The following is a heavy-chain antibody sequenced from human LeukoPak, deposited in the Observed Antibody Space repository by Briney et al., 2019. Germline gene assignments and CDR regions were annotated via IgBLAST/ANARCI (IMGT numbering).Heavy chain of an antibody. CDR3: ARGGGNYDYVWGTYPPLDY. J-gene: IGHJ4*02. D-gene: IGHD3-16*01. CDR2: IYTSGST. V-gene: IGHV4-4*07. CDR1: GGSISSYY. Sequence: SETLSLTCTVSGGSISSYYWSWIRQPAGKGLEWIGRIYTSGSTNYNPSLKSRVTMSVDTSKNQFSLKLSSVTAADTAVYYCARGGGNYDYVWGTYPPLDYWGQGTLVTVSS.